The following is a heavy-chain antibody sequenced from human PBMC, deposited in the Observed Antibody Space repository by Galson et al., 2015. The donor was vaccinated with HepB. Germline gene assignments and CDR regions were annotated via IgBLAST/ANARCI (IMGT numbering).Heavy chain of an antibody. CDR1: GFTFSSYG. V-gene: IGHV3-33*01. D-gene: IGHD2-15*01. Sequence: SLRLSCAASGFTFSSYGMHWVRQAPGKGLEWVAVIWYDGSNKYYADSVKGRFTISRDNSKNALYLQMNSLRAEDTAVYYCARDGALYCSGGSCYFLVRYYYYMDVWGKGTTVTVSS. CDR3: ARDGALYCSGGSCYFLVRYYYYMDV. J-gene: IGHJ6*03. CDR2: IWYDGSNK.